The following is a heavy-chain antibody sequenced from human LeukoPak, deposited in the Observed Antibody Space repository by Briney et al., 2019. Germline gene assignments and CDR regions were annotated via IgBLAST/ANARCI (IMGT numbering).Heavy chain of an antibody. J-gene: IGHJ4*02. CDR3: ARHDPTVNTPYFDY. Sequence: SETLSRTCTVSGFSISSSSYYWGWIRQPPGKGLEWIGSIYYSEITYYNPSLKSRVTISVYTSKNQFSLKLSSVTAADTAVSYCARHDPTVNTPYFDYWGQGTLVTVSS. D-gene: IGHD4-17*01. V-gene: IGHV4-39*01. CDR2: IYYSEIT. CDR1: GFSISSSSYY.